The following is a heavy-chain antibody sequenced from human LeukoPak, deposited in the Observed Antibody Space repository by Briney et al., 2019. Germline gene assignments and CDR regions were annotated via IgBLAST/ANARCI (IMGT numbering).Heavy chain of an antibody. J-gene: IGHJ5*02. Sequence: SETLSLTCAVYGGSFSGYYWSWIRQPPGKGLEWIGEINHSGSTNYNPSLKSRVTISVDTSKNQFSLKLSSVTAADTAVYYCARHVGVLLWFGEEGRWFDPWGQGTLVTVSS. CDR3: ARHVGVLLWFGEEGRWFDP. D-gene: IGHD3-10*01. CDR1: GGSFSGYY. CDR2: INHSGST. V-gene: IGHV4-34*01.